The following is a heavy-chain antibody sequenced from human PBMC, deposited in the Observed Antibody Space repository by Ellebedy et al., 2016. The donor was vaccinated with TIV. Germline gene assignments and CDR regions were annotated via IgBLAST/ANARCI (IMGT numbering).Heavy chain of an antibody. Sequence: SETLSLTXTVSGDSISTYYWSWIRQAPGKGLEWIGYIYYSGNSNYNPSLKSRATISIDTSKNQFSLRLTSATAADTAVYFCARDSGSYYRFDKWGQGTLVTVSS. CDR2: IYYSGNS. V-gene: IGHV4-59*01. CDR1: GDSISTYY. J-gene: IGHJ4*02. CDR3: ARDSGSYYRFDK. D-gene: IGHD3-10*01.